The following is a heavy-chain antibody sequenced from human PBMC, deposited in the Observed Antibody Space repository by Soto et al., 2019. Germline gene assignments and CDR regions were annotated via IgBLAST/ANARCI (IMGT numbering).Heavy chain of an antibody. D-gene: IGHD3-10*01. J-gene: IGHJ5*02. Sequence: SETLSLTCTVSGGSISSGDYYWSWIRQPPGKGLEWIGYIYYSGSTYYNPSLKSRVTISVDTSKNQFSLKLSSVTAADTAVYYCASTTVRGVIITFELDPWGQGTLVTVSS. CDR2: IYYSGST. CDR3: ASTTVRGVIITFELDP. CDR1: GGSISSGDYY. V-gene: IGHV4-30-4*01.